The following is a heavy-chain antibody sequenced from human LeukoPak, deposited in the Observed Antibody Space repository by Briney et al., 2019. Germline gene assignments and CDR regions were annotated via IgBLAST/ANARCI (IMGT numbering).Heavy chain of an antibody. CDR1: GGCFSGYY. CDR3: ARGPGIVVVPAAIPPNYYGMDV. D-gene: IGHD2-2*01. Sequence: PSETLSLTCAVYGGCFSGYYWSWIRQPPGKGLEWIGEINHSGSTNYNPPLKSRVTISVDTSKNQFSLKLSSVTAADTAVYYCARGPGIVVVPAAIPPNYYGMDVWGQGTTVTVSS. CDR2: INHSGST. J-gene: IGHJ6*02. V-gene: IGHV4-34*01.